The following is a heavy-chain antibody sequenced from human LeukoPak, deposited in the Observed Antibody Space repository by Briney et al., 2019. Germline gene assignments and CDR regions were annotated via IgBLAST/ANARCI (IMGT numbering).Heavy chain of an antibody. J-gene: IGHJ4*02. D-gene: IGHD3-3*01. CDR1: GYTFTGYY. CDR2: INPNSGGT. Sequence: ASVKVSCKASGYTFTGYYMHWVRQAPGQGLEWMGWINPNSGGTNYAQKFQGRVTMTRDTSISTAYMELSRLRSDDTAVYYCARARSITIFGVVIPLGYWGQGTLVTVSS. CDR3: ARARSITIFGVVIPLGY. V-gene: IGHV1-2*02.